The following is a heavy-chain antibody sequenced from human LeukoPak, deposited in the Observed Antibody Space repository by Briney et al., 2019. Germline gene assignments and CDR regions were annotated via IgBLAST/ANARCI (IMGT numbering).Heavy chain of an antibody. CDR1: GGSISSYY. D-gene: IGHD3-22*01. V-gene: IGHV4-59*08. CDR3: ASLITEYYYDSSDAFDI. Sequence: SSETLSLTCTVSGGSISSYYWSWIRQPPGKGLEWIGYIYYSGSTNYNPSLKSRVTISVDTSKSQFSLKLSSVTAADTAVYYCASLITEYYYDSSDAFDIWGQGTIVTVSS. J-gene: IGHJ3*02. CDR2: IYYSGST.